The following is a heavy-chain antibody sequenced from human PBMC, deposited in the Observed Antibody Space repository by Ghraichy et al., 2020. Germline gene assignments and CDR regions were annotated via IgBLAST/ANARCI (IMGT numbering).Heavy chain of an antibody. CDR3: AREFITGTTDGFDY. D-gene: IGHD1-7*01. CDR2: ISYDGSNK. Sequence: GGSLRLSCAASGFTFSSYAMHWVRQAPGKGLEWVAVISYDGSNKYYADSVKGRFTISRDNSKNTLYLQMNSLRAEDTAVYYCAREFITGTTDGFDYWGQGTLVTVSS. J-gene: IGHJ4*02. V-gene: IGHV3-30-3*01. CDR1: GFTFSSYA.